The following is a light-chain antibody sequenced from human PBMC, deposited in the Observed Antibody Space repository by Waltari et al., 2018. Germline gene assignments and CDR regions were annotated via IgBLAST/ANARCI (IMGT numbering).Light chain of an antibody. CDR1: PGLLNSNGYTY. J-gene: IGKJ2*01. Sequence: DIVMTQSPLSLPVTPGEPASLSCRSSPGLLNSNGYTYFDWYLQKPGQSPQLLIYLGSNRASGVPDRFSGSGSGTDFTLKISRVEAEDVGVYYCMQALHTPYTFGQGTKLEIK. CDR2: LGS. CDR3: MQALHTPYT. V-gene: IGKV2-28*01.